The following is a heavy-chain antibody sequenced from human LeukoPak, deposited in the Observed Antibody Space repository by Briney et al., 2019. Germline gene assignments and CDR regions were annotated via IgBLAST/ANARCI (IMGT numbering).Heavy chain of an antibody. Sequence: ASVKASCKASGYTFTSYGISWVRQAPGQGLEWMGWISAYNGNTNYAQKLQGRVTMTTDTSTSTAYMELRSLRSDDTAVYYCARVNPGTPGLAFDYWGQGTLVTVSS. CDR2: ISAYNGNT. D-gene: IGHD1-1*01. CDR3: ARVNPGTPGLAFDY. J-gene: IGHJ4*02. V-gene: IGHV1-18*01. CDR1: GYTFTSYG.